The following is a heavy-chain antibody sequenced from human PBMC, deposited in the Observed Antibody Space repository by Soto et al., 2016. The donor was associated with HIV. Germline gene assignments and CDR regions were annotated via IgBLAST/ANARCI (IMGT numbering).Heavy chain of an antibody. CDR1: GDSVNSGSYY. V-gene: IGHV4-61*01. Sequence: QVQLQESGPGLVKPSETLSLTCTVSGDSVNSGSYYWTWIRQPPGRGLEWIGYIYYSGSTNQNPSLKSRLTISIDTSKNQFSLNLRSVTAADTAVYYCARETMVRGIQWYIDLWGRGTLVTVSS. CDR2: IYYSGST. D-gene: IGHD3-10*01. CDR3: ARETMVRGIQWYIDL. J-gene: IGHJ2*01.